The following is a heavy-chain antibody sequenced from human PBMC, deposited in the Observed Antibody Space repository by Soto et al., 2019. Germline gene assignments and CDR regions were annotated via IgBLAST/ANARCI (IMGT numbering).Heavy chain of an antibody. V-gene: IGHV4-31*03. J-gene: IGHJ6*02. Sequence: QVQLQESGPGLVKPSQTLSLTCTVSGDSISVGYYWSWIRQHPGKGLEWIGYVSPSGTTYYNPSLQSRVSISTDRSKNQFSLEVSSVTAADTAVYYCARDRGSYGMDVWGQGTTVTVSS. CDR1: GDSISVGYY. CDR3: ARDRGSYGMDV. CDR2: VSPSGTT.